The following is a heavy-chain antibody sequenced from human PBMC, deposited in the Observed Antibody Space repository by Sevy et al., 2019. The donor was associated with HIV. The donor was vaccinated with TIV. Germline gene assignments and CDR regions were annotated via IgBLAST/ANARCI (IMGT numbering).Heavy chain of an antibody. CDR3: AGEEDTSSSLGYGMDV. D-gene: IGHD2-15*01. CDR2: IWYDETNK. Sequence: GESLKISCATSGFNFSTYVMNWVRQAPGKGLEWVAVIWYDETNKYYADPMKGRFTISRDNSKNTLYLQMNSLRAEDTAVYYCAGEEDTSSSLGYGMDVWGQGTMVTVSS. V-gene: IGHV3-33*01. J-gene: IGHJ6*02. CDR1: GFNFSTYV.